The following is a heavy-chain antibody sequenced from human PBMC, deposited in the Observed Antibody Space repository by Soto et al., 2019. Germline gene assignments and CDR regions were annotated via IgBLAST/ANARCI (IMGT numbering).Heavy chain of an antibody. CDR1: GFTFSSYG. D-gene: IGHD3-10*01. CDR2: IWYDGSNK. CDR3: ARDQVIDMVRSDGYYFDY. J-gene: IGHJ4*02. V-gene: IGHV3-33*01. Sequence: QVQLVESGGGVVQPGRSLRLSCAASGFTFSSYGMHWVRQAPGKGLEWVAVIWYDGSNKYYADSVKGRFTISRDNSKNTLYLQMNSLRAEDTAVYYCARDQVIDMVRSDGYYFDYWGQGTLVTVSS.